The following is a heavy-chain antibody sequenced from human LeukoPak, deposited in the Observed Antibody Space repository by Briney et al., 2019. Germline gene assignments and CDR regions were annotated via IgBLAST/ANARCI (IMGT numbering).Heavy chain of an antibody. D-gene: IGHD2-15*01. Sequence: SETLSLTCTVSGGSISGYYWSWIRQPPGKRLEWIGYIYFSGSTNYNPSLKSRVTMSVDTSKNQFSLRLSSVTAADTAVYYCARDFSIGPPTDPWGQGTLVTVSS. J-gene: IGHJ5*02. V-gene: IGHV4-59*12. CDR3: ARDFSIGPPTDP. CDR2: IYFSGST. CDR1: GGSISGYY.